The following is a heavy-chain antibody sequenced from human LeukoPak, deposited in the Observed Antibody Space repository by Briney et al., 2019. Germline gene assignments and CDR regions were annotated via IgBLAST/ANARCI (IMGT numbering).Heavy chain of an antibody. V-gene: IGHV4-59*08. D-gene: IGHD2-2*01. CDR2: IYYSGSI. Sequence: SETLSLTCTVSGGSISSYYWSWIRQPPGKGLEWIGYIYYSGSINYNPSLKSRVTISVDTSKNQFSLKLSSVTAADTAVYYCARRATYCSSTSCSPYFDYWGQGTLVTVSS. J-gene: IGHJ4*02. CDR3: ARRATYCSSTSCSPYFDY. CDR1: GGSISSYY.